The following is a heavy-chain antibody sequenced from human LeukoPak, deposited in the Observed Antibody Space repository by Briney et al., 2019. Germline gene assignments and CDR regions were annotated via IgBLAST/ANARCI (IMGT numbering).Heavy chain of an antibody. CDR3: ARDVGYCSSTSCYTASGYSSGPKPPYYFDY. Sequence: ASVTVSCKASGYTFTSYGISWVRQAPGQGLEWMGWISAYNGNTNYAQKLQGRVTMTTDTSTSTAYMELRSLRSDDTAVYYCARDVGYCSSTSCYTASGYSSGPKPPYYFDYWGQGTLVTVSS. CDR2: ISAYNGNT. CDR1: GYTFTSYG. J-gene: IGHJ4*02. D-gene: IGHD2-2*02. V-gene: IGHV1-18*01.